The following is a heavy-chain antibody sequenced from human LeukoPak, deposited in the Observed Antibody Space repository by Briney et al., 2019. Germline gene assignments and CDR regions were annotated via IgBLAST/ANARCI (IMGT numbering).Heavy chain of an antibody. J-gene: IGHJ4*02. CDR3: ARGRGWTYDS. D-gene: IGHD3/OR15-3a*01. CDR1: GLRFDDYG. Sequence: PGRSLRLSCAGSGLRFDDYGMLWVRQIPGKGLEWVAGISWDSASSDYADSVKGRFTISRDNARNSLYLQMNTLRAEDTAVYYCARGRGWTYDSWGRGTLVTVSS. CDR2: ISWDSASS. V-gene: IGHV3-9*01.